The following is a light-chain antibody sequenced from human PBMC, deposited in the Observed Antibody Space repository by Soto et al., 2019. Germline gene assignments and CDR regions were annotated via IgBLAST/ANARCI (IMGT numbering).Light chain of an antibody. CDR1: NSNLGSNT. J-gene: IGLJ3*02. V-gene: IGLV1-44*01. CDR3: VAWDDSLSGLV. CDR2: YSN. Sequence: QSVLTQPSSASGTPGQTVTISCSGSNSNLGSNTANWLHQFPGTAPKVLIYYSNRRPSGVPDRFSGSRSGTSTSLTISGLQAEDEADYYCVAWDDSLSGLVFGGGTKLTVL.